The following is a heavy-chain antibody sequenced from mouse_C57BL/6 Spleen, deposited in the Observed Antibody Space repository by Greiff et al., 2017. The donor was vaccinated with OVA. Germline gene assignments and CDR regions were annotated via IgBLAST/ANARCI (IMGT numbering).Heavy chain of an antibody. CDR3: ASYSNFFDY. CDR1: GYTFTSYW. CDR2: IHPNSGST. D-gene: IGHD2-5*01. V-gene: IGHV1-64*01. Sequence: QVQLQQPGAELVKPGASVKLSCKASGYTFTSYWMHWVKQRPGQGLEWIGMIHPNSGSTNYNEKLKSKATLTVDKSSSTAYMQLSSLTSDDSAVYYCASYSNFFDYWGQGTTLTVSS. J-gene: IGHJ2*01.